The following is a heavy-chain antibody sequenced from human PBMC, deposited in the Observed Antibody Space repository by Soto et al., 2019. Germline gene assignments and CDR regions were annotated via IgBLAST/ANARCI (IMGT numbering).Heavy chain of an antibody. CDR2: ISDSGTT. J-gene: IGHJ5*02. D-gene: IGHD2-8*01. CDR3: AKAPLYGWFAP. CDR1: GDSISGGGYY. V-gene: IGHV4-31*03. Sequence: QVQLHESGPGLVRPSQTLSLTCTVSGDSISGGGYYWSWIRQHPGKGLQWIGFISDSGTTYYNPSLKSRVTISVDTSRNQFSLNLNSVTAADTAVYYCAKAPLYGWFAPWGQGTLVTVSS.